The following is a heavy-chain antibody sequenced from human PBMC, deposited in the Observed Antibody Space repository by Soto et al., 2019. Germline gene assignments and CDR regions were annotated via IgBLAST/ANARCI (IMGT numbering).Heavy chain of an antibody. V-gene: IGHV1-24*01. CDR1: GYTLTELS. J-gene: IGHJ5*01. CDR3: ATLRAGGTPAVIAMARWFDP. CDR2: FDPEDGET. D-gene: IGHD6-19*01. Sequence: GASVKVSCKVSGYTLTELSMHWVRQAPGKGLEWMGGFDPEDGETIYAQKFQGRVTMTEDTSTDTAYMELSSLRSGDTAVYYCATLRAGGTPAVIAMARWFDPWGEESMVTVPS.